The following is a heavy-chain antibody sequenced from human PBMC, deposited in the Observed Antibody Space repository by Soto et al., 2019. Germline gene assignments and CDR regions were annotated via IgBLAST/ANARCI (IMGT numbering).Heavy chain of an antibody. J-gene: IGHJ5*01. CDR1: GFTFSTYT. CDR2: ISSGSSYI. D-gene: IGHD3-10*01. V-gene: IGHV3-21*01. CDR3: ARDILSGGAYPDS. Sequence: GGSLRLSCAASGFTFSTYTMNWVREAPGKGLEWISSISSGSSYIYYAGSVKGRFTISRDNAKNSLFLQMNSLRADDTAVYYCARDILSGGAYPDSWGQGTKVTVSS.